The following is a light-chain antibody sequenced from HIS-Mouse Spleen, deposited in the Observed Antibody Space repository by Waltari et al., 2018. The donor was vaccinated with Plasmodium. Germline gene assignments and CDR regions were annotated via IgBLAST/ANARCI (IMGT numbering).Light chain of an antibody. CDR3: CSYAGSYTWE. V-gene: IGLV2-11*01. CDR2: EVS. J-gene: IGLJ2*01. CDR1: SSDVGGDNY. Sequence: QSALTQPRSVSGSPGQSVTISCTGTSSDVGGDNYVSWYQQHPGKAPKLMIYEVSKRPSGVPDRFSGSRSGDTASLTISGLQAEDEADYYCCSYAGSYTWEIGGGTKLTVL.